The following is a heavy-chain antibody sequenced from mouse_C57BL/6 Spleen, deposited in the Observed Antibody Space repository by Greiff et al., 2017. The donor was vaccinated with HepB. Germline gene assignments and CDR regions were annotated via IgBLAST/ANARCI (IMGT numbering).Heavy chain of an antibody. CDR3: ARQVTTVVALYYFDY. J-gene: IGHJ2*01. CDR2: ISSGGSYT. V-gene: IGHV5-6*01. D-gene: IGHD1-1*01. Sequence: EVKLMESGGDLVKPGGSLKLSCAASGFTFSSYGMSWVRQTPDKRLEWVATISSGGSYTYYPDSVKGRFTISRDNAKNTLYLQMSSLKSEDTAMYYCARQVTTVVALYYFDYWGQGTTLTVSS. CDR1: GFTFSSYG.